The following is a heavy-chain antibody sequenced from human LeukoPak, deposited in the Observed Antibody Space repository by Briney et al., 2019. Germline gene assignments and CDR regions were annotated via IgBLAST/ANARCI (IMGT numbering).Heavy chain of an antibody. V-gene: IGHV1-2*02. J-gene: IGHJ4*02. CDR3: ARDRRGYYDSGSYYPLI. CDR2: INPNSGGT. Sequence: ASVKVSCKASGYRFTGYYIHWARQDPGQGLECMGWINPNSGGTNYAQKFQGRVTMTRDTSVSTAYMEVSRLRSDDTAVYYCARDRRGYYDSGSYYPLIWCQGTLVTVSS. D-gene: IGHD3-10*01. CDR1: GYRFTGYY.